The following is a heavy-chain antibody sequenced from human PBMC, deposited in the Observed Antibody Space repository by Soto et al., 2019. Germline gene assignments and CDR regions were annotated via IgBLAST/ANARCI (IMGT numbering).Heavy chain of an antibody. J-gene: IGHJ4*03. V-gene: IGHV4-4*02. CDR2: IFHDGTA. D-gene: IGHD3-10*01. Sequence: PSETLSLTCAVSGVSLTSGNWWTWVRQSPQRGLEYIGEIFHDGTANYYPSFERRVAMSVDTSRNQFSLKLTSVTAADTAVYFCARLVYDTRLNYMYFDFWGQGTTVTVSS. CDR3: ARLVYDTRLNYMYFDF. CDR1: GVSLTSGNW.